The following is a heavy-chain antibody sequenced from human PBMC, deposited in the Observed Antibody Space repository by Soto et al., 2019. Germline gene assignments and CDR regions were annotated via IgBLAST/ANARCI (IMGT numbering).Heavy chain of an antibody. V-gene: IGHV1-69*02. CDR1: GGTFSSYT. D-gene: IGHD4-4*01. CDR3: ATYIQYVAFDI. CDR2: IIPILGIA. Sequence: QVQLVQSGAEVKKPGSSVKVSCKASGGTFSSYTISWVRQAPGQGLEWMGRIIPILGIANYAQKFQGRVTITADKSTSTVYMELSSLRSEDTAVYYCATYIQYVAFDIWGQGTMVNVSS. J-gene: IGHJ3*02.